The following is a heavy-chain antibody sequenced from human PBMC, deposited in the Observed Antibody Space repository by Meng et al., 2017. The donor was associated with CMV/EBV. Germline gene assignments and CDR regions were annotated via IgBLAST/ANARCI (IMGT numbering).Heavy chain of an antibody. CDR2: ISSSSSYI. V-gene: IGHV3-21*01. J-gene: IGHJ6*02. CDR1: GFTFSSYS. CDR3: ARLPGTGSGDKDV. Sequence: GESLKISCAASGFTFSSYSMNWVRQAPGKGLEWVSSISSSSSYIYYAGSVKGRFTISRDNAKNSLYLQMNSLRAEDTAVYYCARLPGTGSGDKDVWGQGTTVTVSS. D-gene: IGHD3-10*01.